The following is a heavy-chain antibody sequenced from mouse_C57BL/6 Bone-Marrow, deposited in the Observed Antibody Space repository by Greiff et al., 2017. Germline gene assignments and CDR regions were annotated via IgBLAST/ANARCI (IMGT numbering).Heavy chain of an antibody. CDR2: ISSGGSYT. V-gene: IGHV5-6*01. J-gene: IGHJ4*01. D-gene: IGHD6-1*01. CDR1: GFTFSSYG. Sequence: EVKLKESGGDLVKPGGSLKLSCAASGFTFSSYGMSWVRQTPDKRLEWVATISSGGSYTYYPDSVKGRFTISRDNAKDTLYLQMSSLKSAATAMFYCACPSVVAHYYAMDYWGQGPSVTVSS. CDR3: ACPSVVAHYYAMDY.